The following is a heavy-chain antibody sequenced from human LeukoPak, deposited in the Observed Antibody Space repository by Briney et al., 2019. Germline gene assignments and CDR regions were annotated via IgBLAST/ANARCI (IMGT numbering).Heavy chain of an antibody. J-gene: IGHJ4*02. Sequence: GGSLRLSCAASGFTFSNAWMSWVRQAPGKGLEWVGRIKSKTDGGTTDYAAPVKGRFTISRDDSKNTLYPQMNSLKTEDTAVYYCTTDWGSYTFDYWGQGTLVTVSS. CDR1: GFTFSNAW. D-gene: IGHD1-26*01. CDR2: IKSKTDGGTT. V-gene: IGHV3-15*01. CDR3: TTDWGSYTFDY.